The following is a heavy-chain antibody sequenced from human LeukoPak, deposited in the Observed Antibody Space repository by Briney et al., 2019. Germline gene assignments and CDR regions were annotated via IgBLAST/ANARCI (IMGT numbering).Heavy chain of an antibody. CDR1: GFTFSSYE. Sequence: GSLRLSCAASGFTFSSYEMNWVRQAPGKGLEWVSYISSSGSTIYYADSVKGRFTISRDNAKNSLYLQMNSLRAEDTAVYYCARDRSRAIAAAGFDYWGQGTLVTVSS. V-gene: IGHV3-48*03. CDR2: ISSSGSTI. D-gene: IGHD6-13*01. CDR3: ARDRSRAIAAAGFDY. J-gene: IGHJ4*02.